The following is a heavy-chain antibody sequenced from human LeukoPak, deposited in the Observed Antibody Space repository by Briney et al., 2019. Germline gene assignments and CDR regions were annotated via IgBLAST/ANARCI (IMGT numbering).Heavy chain of an antibody. CDR3: AKAAAPYVILTAITG. Sequence: PGRSLRLACAASVCSFDDYALHWVRQAPAKALEWVAGISWNIGSIGYPDSVKGRFTISRDNAKNTLYLQMNSLRAEDTALDYCAKAAAPYVILTAITGCGQGTLVTVSS. J-gene: IGHJ4*02. CDR1: VCSFDDYA. D-gene: IGHD3-9*01. CDR2: ISWNIGSI. V-gene: IGHV3-9*01.